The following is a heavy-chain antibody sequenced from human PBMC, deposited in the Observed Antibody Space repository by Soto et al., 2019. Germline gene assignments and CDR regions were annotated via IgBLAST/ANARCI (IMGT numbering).Heavy chain of an antibody. V-gene: IGHV3-74*02. J-gene: IGHJ4*02. D-gene: IGHD3-10*01. CDR1: GFTFSTYW. Sequence: EVRLVESGGGLVQPGGSLRLSCAASGFTFSTYWMHWVRQAPGKGLVWVSRIHGDGTTTQYADSVKGRFTISRDNAKNTLYLQMNTLRGDDTAMYYCASIPMVRGPSDYWGQGTLVTVSS. CDR2: IHGDGTTT. CDR3: ASIPMVRGPSDY.